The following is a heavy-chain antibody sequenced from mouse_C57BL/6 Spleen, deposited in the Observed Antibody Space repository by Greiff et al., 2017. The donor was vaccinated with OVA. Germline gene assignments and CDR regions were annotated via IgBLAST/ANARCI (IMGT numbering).Heavy chain of an antibody. CDR1: GYSITSGYY. V-gene: IGHV3-6*01. CDR2: ISYDGSN. CDR3: ARDPYDDDGRAFEY. Sequence: EVQLQESGPGLVKPSQSLSLTCSVTGYSITSGYYWNWIRQFPGNHLEWMGYISYDGSNNSNPSLTNPISITRDTSKKQFFLKLNAVTTEDTATYDGARDPYDDDGRAFEYGGQGTTLAVSS. D-gene: IGHD2-4*01. J-gene: IGHJ2*01.